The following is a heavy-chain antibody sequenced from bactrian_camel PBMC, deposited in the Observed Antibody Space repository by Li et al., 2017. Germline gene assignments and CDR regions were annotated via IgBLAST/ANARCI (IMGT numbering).Heavy chain of an antibody. V-gene: IGHV3S54*01. CDR2: IYTDRWGGEST. D-gene: IGHD3*01. Sequence: QLVESGGGSVQAGGSLRLSCVVTGTIYPRTCTAWFRQAPGKEREGVASIYTDRWGGESTYYGDSVKGRFTISQDNAKNTLYLQMNNLKPEDTAMYYCAAALNIGDCPRLQLSFRYWGQGTQVTVS. CDR3: AAALNIGDCPRLQLSFRY. CDR1: GTIYPRTC. J-gene: IGHJ6*01.